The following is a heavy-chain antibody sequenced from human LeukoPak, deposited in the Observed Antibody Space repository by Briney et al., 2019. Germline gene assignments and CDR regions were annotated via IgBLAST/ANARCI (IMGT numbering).Heavy chain of an antibody. D-gene: IGHD6-19*01. CDR1: DFTVSSNY. V-gene: IGHV3-53*01. CDR3: ARFYSSGSFGAFDI. J-gene: IGHJ3*02. CDR2: IYSNGST. Sequence: GGSLRLSCATSDFTVSSNYMSWVRQAPGKGLEWVSIIYSNGSTYYADSMKGRFTISRDNSKNTLYLQMNSLRAEDTAVYYCARFYSSGSFGAFDIWSQGTMVTVSS.